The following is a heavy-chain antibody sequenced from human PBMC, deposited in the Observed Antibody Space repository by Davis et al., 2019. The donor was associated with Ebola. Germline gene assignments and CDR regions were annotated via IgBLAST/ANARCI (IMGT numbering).Heavy chain of an antibody. Sequence: SLKISCAASGFTFDDHAMHWVRQAPGKGLEWVSGISWNSGSIAYADSVKGRFTISRDNAKNILYLQMNSLRGEDTALYHCARVNAGTGYSRFDSWGQGTRVIVSS. CDR2: ISWNSGSI. CDR1: GFTFDDHA. V-gene: IGHV3-9*01. D-gene: IGHD3/OR15-3a*01. CDR3: ARVNAGTGYSRFDS. J-gene: IGHJ5*01.